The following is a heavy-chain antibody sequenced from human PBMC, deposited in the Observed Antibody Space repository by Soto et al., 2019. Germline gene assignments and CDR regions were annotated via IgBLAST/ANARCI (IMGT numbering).Heavy chain of an antibody. V-gene: IGHV1-69*13. Sequence: ASVKVSCKASGGTFSSYAISWVRQAPGQGLEWMGGIIPIFGTANYAQKFQGRVTITADESTSTAYMELSSLRSEDTAVYYCARGGYYYDSSGYYRVNDKYYFDYWGQGTLVTVSS. CDR1: GGTFSSYA. J-gene: IGHJ4*02. CDR2: IIPIFGTA. D-gene: IGHD3-22*01. CDR3: ARGGYYYDSSGYYRVNDKYYFDY.